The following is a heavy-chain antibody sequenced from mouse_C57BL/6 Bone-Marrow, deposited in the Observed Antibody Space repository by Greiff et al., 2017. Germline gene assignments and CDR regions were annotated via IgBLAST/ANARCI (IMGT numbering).Heavy chain of an antibody. Sequence: VQLKESGGDLVKPGGSLKLSCAASGFTFSSYGMSWVRQTPDKRLEWVATISSGGSYTYYPDSVKGRFTISTDNATNTLYLQMSSLKSEDKAMYYCARHAGFAYWGQGTRVTVSA. CDR3: ARHAGFAY. V-gene: IGHV5-6*01. CDR2: ISSGGSYT. J-gene: IGHJ3*01. CDR1: GFTFSSYG.